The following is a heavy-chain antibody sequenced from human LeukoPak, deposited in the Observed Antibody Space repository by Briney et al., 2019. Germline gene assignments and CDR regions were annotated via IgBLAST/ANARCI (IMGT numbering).Heavy chain of an antibody. Sequence: GGSLRLSCAASGFTFSSYWMSWVRQAPGKGLEWVSSISSSSSYIYYADSVKGRFTISRDNAKNSLYLQMNSLRAEDTAVYYCARDSGPRAFDIWGQGTMVTVSS. CDR3: ARDSGPRAFDI. CDR1: GFTFSSYW. CDR2: ISSSSSYI. J-gene: IGHJ3*02. D-gene: IGHD3-10*01. V-gene: IGHV3-21*01.